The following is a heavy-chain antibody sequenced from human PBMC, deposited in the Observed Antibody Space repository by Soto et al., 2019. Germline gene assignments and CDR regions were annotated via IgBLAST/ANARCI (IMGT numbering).Heavy chain of an antibody. J-gene: IGHJ6*02. CDR2: IDWDDDK. CDR1: GFSLSTSGMC. CDR3: ARIPAGGGYYYRMDV. Sequence: SGPTLVNPTHTLTLTCTFSGFSLSTSGMCVSWIRQPPGKALEWLALIDWDDDKYYSTSLKTRLTISKDTSKNQVVLTMTNMDPVDTATFYCARIPAGGGYYYRMDVWGQGTTVTVSS. D-gene: IGHD2-15*01. V-gene: IGHV2-70*01.